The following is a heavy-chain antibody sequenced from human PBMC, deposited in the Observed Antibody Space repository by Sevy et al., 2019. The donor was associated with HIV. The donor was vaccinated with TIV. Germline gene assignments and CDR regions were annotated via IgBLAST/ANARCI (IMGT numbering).Heavy chain of an antibody. V-gene: IGHV3-48*02. Sequence: GGSLRLSCAASGFTFSSYSMNWVRQAPGKGLEWVSYISSSSSTIYDADSVKGRFTISRDNAKNSLYLQMNSLRDEDTAVYYCARGIVVVITTSIENFDYWGQGTLVTVSS. CDR3: ARGIVVVITTSIENFDY. J-gene: IGHJ4*02. CDR1: GFTFSSYS. CDR2: ISSSSSTI. D-gene: IGHD3-22*01.